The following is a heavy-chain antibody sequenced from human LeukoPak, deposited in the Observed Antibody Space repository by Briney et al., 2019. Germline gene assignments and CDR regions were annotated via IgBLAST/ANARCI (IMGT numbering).Heavy chain of an antibody. D-gene: IGHD2-2*01. V-gene: IGHV4-4*07. CDR1: GGSISSYY. Sequence: SETLSLTCTVSGGSISSYYWSWIRQPAGKGLEWIGRIYTSGSTNYNPSLKSRVTMSVGTSKNQFSLKLSSVTAADTAVYYCARDRIQIPAATDDAFDIWGQGTMVTVSS. CDR3: ARDRIQIPAATDDAFDI. J-gene: IGHJ3*02. CDR2: IYTSGST.